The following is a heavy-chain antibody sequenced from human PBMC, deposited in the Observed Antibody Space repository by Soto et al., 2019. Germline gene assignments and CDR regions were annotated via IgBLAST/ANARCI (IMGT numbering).Heavy chain of an antibody. CDR1: GGTFSSYA. CDR3: ASTTVIERYAFDI. J-gene: IGHJ3*02. V-gene: IGHV1-69*12. Sequence: QVQLVQSGAEVKKPGSSVKVSCKASGGTFSSYAISWVRQAPGQGLEWMGGIIPIFGTANYAQKFQGRVTTTADESTSTAYMELSSLRSEDTDVYYCASTTVIERYAFDIWGQGTMVTVSS. CDR2: IIPIFGTA. D-gene: IGHD4-17*01.